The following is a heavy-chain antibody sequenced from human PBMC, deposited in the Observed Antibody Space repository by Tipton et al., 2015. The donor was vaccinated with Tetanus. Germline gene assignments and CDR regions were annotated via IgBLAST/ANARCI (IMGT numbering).Heavy chain of an antibody. V-gene: IGHV4-61*01. CDR1: GDSITRGPYY. J-gene: IGHJ5*02. D-gene: IGHD6-6*01. CDR2: ISYSGST. CDR3: ARDQGGGRVVRLNWFDP. Sequence: TLSLTCTLSGDSITRGPYYWSWIRQPPGKGLEWLAYISYSGSTNSNYSLRSRITISRDTSKNQFSLKMTSVTAADTAVYFCARDQGGGRVVRLNWFDPWGQGTLVTVSS.